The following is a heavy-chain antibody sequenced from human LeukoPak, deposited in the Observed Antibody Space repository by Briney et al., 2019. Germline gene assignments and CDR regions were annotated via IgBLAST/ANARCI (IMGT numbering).Heavy chain of an antibody. CDR2: MNPNSGGT. Sequence: ASVKVSCKTSGYXFTAYYIHWLRQAPGQGLEWMGWMNPNSGGTEYAQTFQGRVTLTRDTSISTAYLELSSLTSDDTAVYFCARQGSNSSGWYPVDDWGQGTLVTVSS. V-gene: IGHV1-2*02. J-gene: IGHJ4*02. CDR1: GYXFTAYY. D-gene: IGHD6-19*01. CDR3: ARQGSNSSGWYPVDD.